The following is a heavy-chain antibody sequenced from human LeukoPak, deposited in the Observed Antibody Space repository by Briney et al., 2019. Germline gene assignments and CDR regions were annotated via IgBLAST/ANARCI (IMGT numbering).Heavy chain of an antibody. CDR1: GFTFSSYA. CDR2: ISGSGGST. D-gene: IGHD6-19*01. V-gene: IGHV3-23*01. Sequence: PGGSLRLSCAASGFTFSSYAMSWVRQAPGKGLEWVSGISGSGGSTYYADSVKGRFTISRDNAKNSLYLQMNSLRVEDTAFYYCAKDNRRHYTSGPNPDSLHWGQGALVTVSS. J-gene: IGHJ4*02. CDR3: AKDNRRHYTSGPNPDSLH.